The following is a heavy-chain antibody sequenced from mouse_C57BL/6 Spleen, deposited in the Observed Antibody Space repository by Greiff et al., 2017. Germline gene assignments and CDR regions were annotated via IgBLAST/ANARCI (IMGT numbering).Heavy chain of an antibody. CDR2: IDPSDSYT. V-gene: IGHV1-50*01. CDR1: GYAFTSYW. Sequence: VQLQQPGAELVKPGASVKLSCKASGYAFTSYWMQWVKQRPGQGLEWIGEIDPSDSYTNYNQKFKGKATLTVDTSSSTAYMQLSSLTSEDSAVYYCARKDYVWFAYWGQGTLVTVSA. CDR3: ARKDYVWFAY. D-gene: IGHD2-4*01. J-gene: IGHJ3*01.